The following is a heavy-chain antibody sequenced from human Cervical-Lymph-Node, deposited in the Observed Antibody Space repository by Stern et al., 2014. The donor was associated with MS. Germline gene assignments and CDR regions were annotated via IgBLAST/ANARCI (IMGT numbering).Heavy chain of an antibody. Sequence: QITLKESGPVLVKPTETLTLTCTVSGFSLSNARMGVSWIRQPPGKALEWLAQIFSNDEKSYSTSLKSRLTISKDTSKSQVVLTMTNMDPVDTATYYCARTPRWLQFPYYFDYWGQGTLVTVSS. V-gene: IGHV2-26*01. CDR3: ARTPRWLQFPYYFDY. CDR1: GFSLSNARMG. CDR2: IFSNDEK. D-gene: IGHD5-24*01. J-gene: IGHJ4*02.